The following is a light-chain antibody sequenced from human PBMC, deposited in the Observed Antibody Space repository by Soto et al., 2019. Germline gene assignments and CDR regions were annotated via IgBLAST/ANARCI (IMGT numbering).Light chain of an antibody. CDR1: QSISTW. V-gene: IGKV1-5*01. CDR3: QHYNSYSEA. J-gene: IGKJ1*01. CDR2: DAS. Sequence: DIQLTQSPSTLSASVGDRVSITCRASQSISTWLAWYQQKPGKAPKLLIFDASSLESRVSSRFSGRGSGTQFTLTISSLQSDDFATYYCQHYNSYSEAFGQGTKVDIK.